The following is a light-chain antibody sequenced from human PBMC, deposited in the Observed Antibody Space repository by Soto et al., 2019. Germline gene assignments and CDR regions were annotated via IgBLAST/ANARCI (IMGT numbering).Light chain of an antibody. J-gene: IGLJ1*01. CDR1: SSDVGSYNL. V-gene: IGLV2-23*01. CDR3: CSYAGGSTYV. CDR2: EGS. Sequence: QSALTQPASVSGSPGQSITISCTGTSSDVGSYNLVSWYQQHPGKGPKLMIYEGSKRPSGVSNRVSGSKSGNTASLTISGLQAEDEADYYCCSYAGGSTYVFGSGTKLTVL.